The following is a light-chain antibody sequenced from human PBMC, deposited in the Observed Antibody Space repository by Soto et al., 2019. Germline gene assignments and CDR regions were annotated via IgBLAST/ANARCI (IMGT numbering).Light chain of an antibody. Sequence: EIVMTQSPASLSVSVRETATITCRASQSINRYLAWYQHKPGQAPRLLIYGASSRASGVPARFSGSGSGTEFTLTITGLQPEDFAIYYCQQYNGWPRTFGHGTKVDIK. CDR1: QSINRY. V-gene: IGKV3-15*01. CDR2: GAS. CDR3: QQYNGWPRT. J-gene: IGKJ1*01.